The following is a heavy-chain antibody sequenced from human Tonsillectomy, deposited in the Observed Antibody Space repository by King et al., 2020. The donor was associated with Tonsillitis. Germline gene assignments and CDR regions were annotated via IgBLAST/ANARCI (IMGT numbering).Heavy chain of an antibody. CDR2: ISYDGYNK. CDR1: GFAFSRNG. J-gene: IGHJ4*02. D-gene: IGHD6-19*01. V-gene: IGHV3-33*05. Sequence: QLVQSGGGVVQPGRSLRLSCAASGFAFSRNGMHWVRQAPGKGLEWVAVISYDGYNKYYADSVKGRFTISRDISENTLFLHMNSLRAEDTAMYYCARKYSSSLDYWGQGTLVTVSS. CDR3: ARKYSSSLDY.